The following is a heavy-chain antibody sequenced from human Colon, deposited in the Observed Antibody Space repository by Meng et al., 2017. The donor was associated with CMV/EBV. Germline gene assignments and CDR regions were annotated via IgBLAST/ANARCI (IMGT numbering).Heavy chain of an antibody. V-gene: IGHV1-2*02. Sequence: QVQLVQSGAEVKKPGASVKVSCKTSGYTFSDYHIHWVRQAPGQGLEWMGWINSNSDATDYAQKFQGRFTMTRDTSITTVYMELSSLRSDDTAVYYCARDPSGSRVPFDYWGQGSLVTVSS. CDR1: GYTFSDYH. D-gene: IGHD1-26*01. J-gene: IGHJ4*02. CDR3: ARDPSGSRVPFDY. CDR2: INSNSDAT.